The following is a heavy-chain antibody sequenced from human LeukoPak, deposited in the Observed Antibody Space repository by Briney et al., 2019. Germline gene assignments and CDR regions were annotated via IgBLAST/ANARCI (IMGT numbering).Heavy chain of an antibody. CDR3: ARDGPWGYCSGGSCYEGGYYYGMDV. V-gene: IGHV4-59*01. Sequence: SETLSLTCTVSGGSISSYYWSWIRQPPGKGLEWIGYIYYSGSTNYNPSLKSRVTISVDTSKNQFSLKLSSVTAADTAVYYCARDGPWGYCSGGSCYEGGYYYGMDVWGQGTTVTVSS. D-gene: IGHD2-15*01. J-gene: IGHJ6*02. CDR2: IYYSGST. CDR1: GGSISSYY.